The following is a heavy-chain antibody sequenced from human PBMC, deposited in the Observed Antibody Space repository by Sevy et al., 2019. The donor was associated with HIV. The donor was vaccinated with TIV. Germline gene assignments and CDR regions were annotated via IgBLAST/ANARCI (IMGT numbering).Heavy chain of an antibody. J-gene: IGHJ4*02. D-gene: IGHD3-22*01. V-gene: IGHV3-23*01. CDR3: VKDVAYDNTYLDY. CDR2: ISSSGTST. CDR1: GFTFNIYA. Sequence: GGSLRLSCAASGFTFNIYAMTWVRQAPGKGLKWVSTISSSGTSTYYADSVKGRFTISRDNSKNTLYLQMNSLRAEDTAVYYCVKDVAYDNTYLDYWGQGTLVTVSS.